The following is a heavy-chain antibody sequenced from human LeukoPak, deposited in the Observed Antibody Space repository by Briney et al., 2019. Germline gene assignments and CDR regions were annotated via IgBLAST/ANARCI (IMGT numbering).Heavy chain of an antibody. CDR2: ISSSSSTI. J-gene: IGHJ4*02. CDR3: ARADYDSSGYHYCDY. Sequence: GGSLRLSCAASGFTFTSNSMNWVSQAPGKGLEWVSYISSSSSTIYYADSVKGRFTISRDTAKNSPYLQMNSLRAEDTAVYYCARADYDSSGYHYCDYGGEGTRVSVSS. D-gene: IGHD3-22*01. V-gene: IGHV3-48*01. CDR1: GFTFTSNS.